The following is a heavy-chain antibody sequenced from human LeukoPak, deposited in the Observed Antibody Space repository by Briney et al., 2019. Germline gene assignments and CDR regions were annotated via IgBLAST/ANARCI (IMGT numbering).Heavy chain of an antibody. CDR1: GFTFSSHAYA. D-gene: IGHD6-13*01. V-gene: IGHV3-23*01. CDR2: ITGDGSDT. J-gene: IGHJ1*01. CDR3: AKAVRYSTTWAAEYFHD. Sequence: PGGSLRLSCAASGFTFSSHAYAMSWVRQAPGKGLEWVSAITGDGSDTYYANSVKGRFTISRDDSKNTLHLQMNSLRAEDTAVYYCAKAVRYSTTWAAEYFHDWGQGTRVTVSS.